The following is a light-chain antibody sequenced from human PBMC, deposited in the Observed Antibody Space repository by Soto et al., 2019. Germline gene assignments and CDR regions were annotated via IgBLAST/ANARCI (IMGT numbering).Light chain of an antibody. J-gene: IGKJ5*01. CDR1: QSVSSSY. V-gene: IGKV3-20*01. Sequence: EIVLTQSPGTLSLSPVERATLSFRASQSVSSSYLAWYQQKPGQAPRLLIYGASSRATGIPDRFSGSGSGTDFTLTISRLEPEDFAVYYCQQYGSSPTTFAQGTRLEIK. CDR2: GAS. CDR3: QQYGSSPTT.